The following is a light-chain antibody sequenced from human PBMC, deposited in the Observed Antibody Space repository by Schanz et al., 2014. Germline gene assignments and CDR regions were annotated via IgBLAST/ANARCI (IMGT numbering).Light chain of an antibody. CDR2: EVT. CDR3: SSSAIGSTVV. CDR1: SSDFGAYNS. J-gene: IGLJ2*01. V-gene: IGLV2-8*01. Sequence: QSALTQPPSASGSPGQSVTISCTGTSSDFGAYNSVSWYQQHPGKAPKVIIYEVTKRPSGVPDRFSGSKSGNTASLTVSGLQTEDEADYYCSSSAIGSTVVFGGGTKLTVL.